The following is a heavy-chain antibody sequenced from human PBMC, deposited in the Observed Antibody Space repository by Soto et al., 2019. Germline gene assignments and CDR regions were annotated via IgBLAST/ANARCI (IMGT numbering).Heavy chain of an antibody. D-gene: IGHD5-18*01. CDR1: GFTFSSYW. CDR2: IKQDGSEK. CDR3: ARDQGYTAMDDYYYYGMDV. V-gene: IGHV3-7*03. Sequence: ESGGGLVQPGGSLRLSCAASGFTFSSYWMSWVRQAPGKGLEWVANIKQDGSEKYYVDSVKGRFTISRDNAKNSLYLQMNRLRAEDTAVYYCARDQGYTAMDDYYYYGMDVWGQGTTVTVSS. J-gene: IGHJ6*02.